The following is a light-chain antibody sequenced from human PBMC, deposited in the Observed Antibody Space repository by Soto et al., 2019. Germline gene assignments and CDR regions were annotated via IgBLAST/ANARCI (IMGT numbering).Light chain of an antibody. V-gene: IGLV1-47*01. CDR1: SSNIEVNY. J-gene: IGLJ2*01. CDR2: RND. Sequence: QSVVTKPPSASGTPGQRVTLTCSGSSSNIEVNYVYWYHQVPGTAPRLLIYRNDQRPSGVPDRFSGSKSGASASLTISALRSEDEGVYYCTIWDDSLRGRLFGGGTKVTVL. CDR3: TIWDDSLRGRL.